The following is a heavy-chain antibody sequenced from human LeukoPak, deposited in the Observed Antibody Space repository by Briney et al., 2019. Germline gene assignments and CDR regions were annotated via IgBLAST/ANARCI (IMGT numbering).Heavy chain of an antibody. CDR1: GGSISSYY. D-gene: IGHD5-12*01. CDR3: ARDGYSGADAL. CDR2: IHFSGST. J-gene: IGHJ4*02. V-gene: IGHV4-59*01. Sequence: SETLSLTCNVSGGSISSYYWSWIRQPPGKGLEWIGYIHFSGSTSYNPSLKSRVTISVDTSKNQFYLKLSSVTAADTAVYYCARDGYSGADALWGQGTLVTVSS.